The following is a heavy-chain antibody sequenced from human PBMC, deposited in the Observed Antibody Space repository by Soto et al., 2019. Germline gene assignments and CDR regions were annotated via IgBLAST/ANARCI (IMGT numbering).Heavy chain of an antibody. Sequence: ASVKLSCKASGYTFTGYYMHWVRQAPGQGLEWLGWINPNSGGTNYAQKFQGWVTMTRDTSISTAYMELSRLRSDDTAVYYCAREGGQQLDNPGLNWFDLSAQGTLVTVSS. D-gene: IGHD6-13*01. J-gene: IGHJ5*01. CDR3: AREGGQQLDNPGLNWFDL. CDR2: INPNSGGT. CDR1: GYTFTGYY. V-gene: IGHV1-2*04.